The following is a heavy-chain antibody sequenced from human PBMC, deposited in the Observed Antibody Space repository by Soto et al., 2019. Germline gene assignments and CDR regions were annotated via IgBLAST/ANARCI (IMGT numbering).Heavy chain of an antibody. V-gene: IGHV1-46*01. D-gene: IGHD3-22*01. CDR1: GYTFTSYY. J-gene: IGHJ4*02. CDR3: ARFGTDPGESGYYYYYFDY. Sequence: QVQLVQSGAEVKKPGASVKVSCKASGYTFTSYYMHWVRQAPGQGLEWMGIINPSGGSTSYAQKFQGRVTMTRDTSTSTVYMELSSLRSEDTAVYYCARFGTDPGESGYYYYYFDYWGQGTLVTVSS. CDR2: INPSGGST.